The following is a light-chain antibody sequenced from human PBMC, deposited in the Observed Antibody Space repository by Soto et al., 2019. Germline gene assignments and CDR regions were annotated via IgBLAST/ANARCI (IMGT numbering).Light chain of an antibody. J-gene: IGKJ1*01. CDR2: GGS. V-gene: IGKV3-20*01. Sequence: DIVWTQSPGTLSLSPGERATLYCRASQSVSSNHLAWYQQKPGQAPRLLIYGGSSRATGIPVRFSGSGSETDFTLTITRLEPEDFAMYYCQQYSSSRTFGQGTKVDIK. CDR1: QSVSSNH. CDR3: QQYSSSRT.